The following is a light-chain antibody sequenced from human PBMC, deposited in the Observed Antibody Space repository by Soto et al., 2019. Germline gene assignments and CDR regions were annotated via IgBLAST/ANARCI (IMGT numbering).Light chain of an antibody. Sequence: DIQMTQSPSFLSASVGDRVTITCQASQDIRNYLNWYQQKPGKAPKLLIYDASNLETGVPSRFSGRGSGTDFPFTISSLQPEDIATYYCQQYNNVLLTFGPGTKVDVK. CDR2: DAS. CDR3: QQYNNVLLT. J-gene: IGKJ3*01. CDR1: QDIRNY. V-gene: IGKV1-33*01.